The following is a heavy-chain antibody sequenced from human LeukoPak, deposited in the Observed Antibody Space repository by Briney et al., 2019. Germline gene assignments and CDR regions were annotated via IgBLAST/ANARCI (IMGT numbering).Heavy chain of an antibody. CDR2: ISAYNGNT. V-gene: IGHV1-18*01. Sequence: ASVKVSCKASGYTFTSYGISWVRQAPGQGLEWMGWISAYNGNTNCAQKLQGRVTMTRDTSITTGYMELSRLRSDDTAVYYCARVGDGLNDAFDMWGQGTLVTVFS. CDR1: GYTFTSYG. CDR3: ARVGDGLNDAFDM. J-gene: IGHJ3*02. D-gene: IGHD5-24*01.